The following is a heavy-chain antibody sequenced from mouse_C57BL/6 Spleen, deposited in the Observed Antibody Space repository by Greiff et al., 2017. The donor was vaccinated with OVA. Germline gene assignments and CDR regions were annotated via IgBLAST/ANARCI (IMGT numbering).Heavy chain of an antibody. CDR3: AKACGFCYGDWFAY. J-gene: IGHJ3*01. Sequence: VQLQQSGAELVKPGASVKLSCTASGFNIKDYYMHWVKQRTEQGLEWIGRIDPEDGETKYAPKFQGKATITADTSSNTAYLQLSSLTSEDTAIDVCAKACGFCYGDWFAYWGQGTLVTVSA. CDR2: IDPEDGET. V-gene: IGHV14-2*01. CDR1: GFNIKDYY. D-gene: IGHD1-2*01.